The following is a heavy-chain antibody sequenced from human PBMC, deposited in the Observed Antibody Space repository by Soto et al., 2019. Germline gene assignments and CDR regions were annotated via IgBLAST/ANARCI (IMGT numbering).Heavy chain of an antibody. V-gene: IGHV4-59*08. CDR1: GGSISSYY. D-gene: IGHD5-12*01. CDR3: ARLDRGRDGYNSAFDI. J-gene: IGHJ3*02. CDR2: IYYSGST. Sequence: SETLSLTCTVSGGSISSYYWSWIRQPPGKGLEWIGYIYYSGSTNYNPSLKSRVTISVDMSKNQFSLKLSSVTAADTAVYYCARLDRGRDGYNSAFDIWGQGTMVTVSS.